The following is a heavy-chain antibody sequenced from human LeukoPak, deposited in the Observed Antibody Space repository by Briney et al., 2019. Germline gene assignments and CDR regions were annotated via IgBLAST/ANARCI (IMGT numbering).Heavy chain of an antibody. CDR1: GGSISSGGYY. V-gene: IGHV4-31*03. D-gene: IGHD2-2*01. Sequence: SETLSLTCTVSGGSISSGGYYWSWIRQHPGKGLEWIGYIYYSGSTYYNPSLKSRVTISVDTSKNQFSLKLSSATAADTAVYYCARRQLRGYYYMDVWGKGTTVTVSS. CDR2: IYYSGST. J-gene: IGHJ6*03. CDR3: ARRQLRGYYYMDV.